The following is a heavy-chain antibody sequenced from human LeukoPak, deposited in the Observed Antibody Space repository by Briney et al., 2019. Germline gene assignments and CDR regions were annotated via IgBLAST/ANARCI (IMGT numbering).Heavy chain of an antibody. CDR3: AKDRFGYSSSWPFDY. J-gene: IGHJ4*02. V-gene: IGHV3-30*02. CDR1: GFTFSSYG. D-gene: IGHD6-13*01. Sequence: GGSLRLSCAASGFTFSSYGMHWARQAPGKRLEWVAFIRYDGSNKYYADSVKGRFTISADNSKNTLYLQMDSLRAEGTAVYYCAKDRFGYSSSWPFDYWGQGTLVTVSS. CDR2: IRYDGSNK.